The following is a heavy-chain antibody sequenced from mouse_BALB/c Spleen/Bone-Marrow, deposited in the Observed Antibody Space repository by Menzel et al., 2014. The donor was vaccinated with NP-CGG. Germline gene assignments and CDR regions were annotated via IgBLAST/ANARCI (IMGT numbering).Heavy chain of an antibody. V-gene: IGHV4-1*02. CDR1: GFDFSRYW. CDR3: ARLGYYGSFAY. CDR2: INPDSNTI. Sequence: EVKLVESGGGLVLPGGSLKLSCAASGFDFSRYWMSWVRQAPGKGLEWIGEINPDSNTINYTPSLKDKFIISRDNAKNTLFLQMSKVRSEDTALYYCARLGYYGSFAYWGQGTLVTVSA. J-gene: IGHJ3*01. D-gene: IGHD1-2*01.